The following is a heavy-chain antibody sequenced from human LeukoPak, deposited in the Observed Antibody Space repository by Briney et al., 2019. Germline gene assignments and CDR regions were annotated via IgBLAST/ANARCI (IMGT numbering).Heavy chain of an antibody. Sequence: SETLSLTCTVSGGSISSGGYYWSWIRQHPGKGLEWIGYIYYSGSTYYNPSLKNRVTISVDTSKNQFSLKLSSVTAADTAVYYLASRISYYWIYDYWGQGALVTVSS. CDR1: GGSISSGGYY. CDR2: IYYSGST. CDR3: ASRISYYWIYDY. V-gene: IGHV4-31*03. D-gene: IGHD1-26*01. J-gene: IGHJ4*02.